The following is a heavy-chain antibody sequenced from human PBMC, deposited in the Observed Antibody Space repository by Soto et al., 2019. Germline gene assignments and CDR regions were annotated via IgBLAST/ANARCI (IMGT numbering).Heavy chain of an antibody. J-gene: IGHJ6*02. D-gene: IGHD6-19*01. Sequence: EARLLESGGGLIQPGGSLRLSCEASGFNFGAYAMSWVRQAPGKGLEWVSGISGSSSGTYYTDSDKGRFTISRDNSKNTVYLQMNSLRGEDTAVYYCAKDRSENFWVYYYAMDVWGQGTAVTVSS. CDR2: ISGSSSGT. V-gene: IGHV3-23*01. CDR1: GFNFGAYA. CDR3: AKDRSENFWVYYYAMDV.